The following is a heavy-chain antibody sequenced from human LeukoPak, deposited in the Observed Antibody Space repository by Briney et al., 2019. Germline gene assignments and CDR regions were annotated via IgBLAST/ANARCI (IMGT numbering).Heavy chain of an antibody. Sequence: ASVKVSCKASGFIFTKYGISWVRQAPGQGLEWVGWISGYNGDTNYAQKLQGRVTMTTDTSTSTAYMELRSLRSDDTAVYYCARDRHYDILTGPKEGVYYYYYGMDVWGQGTTVTVSS. V-gene: IGHV1-18*01. CDR3: ARDRHYDILTGPKEGVYYYYYGMDV. CDR2: ISGYNGDT. D-gene: IGHD3-9*01. J-gene: IGHJ6*02. CDR1: GFIFTKYG.